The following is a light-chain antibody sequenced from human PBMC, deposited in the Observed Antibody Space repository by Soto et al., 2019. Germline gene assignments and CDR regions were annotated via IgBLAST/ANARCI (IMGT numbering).Light chain of an antibody. J-gene: IGKJ1*01. CDR2: AAS. CDR3: QQSYSSPPT. Sequence: DIQSTQSPSSLSSSVGDRVTITCLASQGISTYLNWYQQKPVKAPKLLIFAASSLQSGVPSRFSGSRSGPDFTLTISSLQPEDFATYYCQQSYSSPPTFGQGTKVDIK. CDR1: QGISTY. V-gene: IGKV1-39*01.